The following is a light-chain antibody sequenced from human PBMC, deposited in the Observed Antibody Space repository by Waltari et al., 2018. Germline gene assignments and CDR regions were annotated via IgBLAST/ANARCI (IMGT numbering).Light chain of an antibody. CDR2: AAS. CDR3: QQSYSTPYT. V-gene: IGKV1-39*01. CDR1: QSISSY. Sequence: DIQMTQFPSSLSAPVGDRVTITCRASQSISSYLNWYQQKPGKAPKLLIYAASSLQSGVPSRCSGSGSGTDFTLTISSLQPEDFATYYCQQSYSTPYTFGQGTKLEIK. J-gene: IGKJ2*01.